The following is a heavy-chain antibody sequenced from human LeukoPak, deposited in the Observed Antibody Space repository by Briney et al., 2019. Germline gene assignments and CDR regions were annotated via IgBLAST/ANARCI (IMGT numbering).Heavy chain of an antibody. CDR3: ARGGLGDLGRYYFDY. CDR2: ISSSGSTI. CDR1: GCTFSNFG. V-gene: IGHV3-48*04. J-gene: IGHJ4*02. D-gene: IGHD3-10*01. Sequence: GGSLRLSCAASGCTFSNFGMSWVRQAPGKGLEWVSYISSSGSTIYYADSVNGRFTISRDNAKNSLYLQMNSLRAEDTAVYYCARGGLGDLGRYYFDYWGQGTLVTVSS.